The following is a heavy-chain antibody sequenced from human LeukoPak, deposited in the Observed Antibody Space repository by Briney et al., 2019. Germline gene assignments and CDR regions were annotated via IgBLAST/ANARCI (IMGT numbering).Heavy chain of an antibody. CDR3: ARGPPGIAAAGTFGYMDV. J-gene: IGHJ6*03. D-gene: IGHD6-13*01. CDR2: ISSSSSYI. V-gene: IGHV3-21*05. CDR1: GFTFSSYS. Sequence: GGSLRLSCAASGFTFSSYSMNWVRQAPGKGLEWVSYISSSSSYIYYADSVKGRFTISRDNAKNSLYLQMNSLRAEDTAVYYCARGPPGIAAAGTFGYMDVWGKGTTVTISS.